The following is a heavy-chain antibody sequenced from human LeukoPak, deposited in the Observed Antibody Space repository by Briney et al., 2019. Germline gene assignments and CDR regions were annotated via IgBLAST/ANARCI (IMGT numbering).Heavy chain of an antibody. V-gene: IGHV1-69*13. D-gene: IGHD3-3*01. CDR2: IIPIFGTA. CDR3: AGSYYDFWSGYFSDYYYYYMDV. J-gene: IGHJ6*03. CDR1: GGTFSSYA. Sequence: ASVKVSCKASGGTFSSYAISWVRQAPGQGLEWMGGIIPIFGTANYAQKFQGRVTITADESTSTAYMELSSLRSEDTAVYYCAGSYYDFWSGYFSDYYYYYMDVWGKGTTVTVSS.